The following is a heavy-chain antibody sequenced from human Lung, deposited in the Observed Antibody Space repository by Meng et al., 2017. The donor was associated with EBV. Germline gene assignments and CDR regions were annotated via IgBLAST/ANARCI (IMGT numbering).Heavy chain of an antibody. Sequence: QVQLVQSGAEVKKPGASVKVSCKASGYTFTSYAMHWVRQAPGQRLEWMGWINAGNGNTKYSQKFQGRVTITRDTSASTAYMELSSLRSEDTAVYYCARDRRYSSRSVGWFDPWGQGTLVTVSS. J-gene: IGHJ5*02. D-gene: IGHD6-13*01. CDR2: INAGNGNT. CDR1: GYTFTSYA. V-gene: IGHV1-3*01. CDR3: ARDRRYSSRSVGWFDP.